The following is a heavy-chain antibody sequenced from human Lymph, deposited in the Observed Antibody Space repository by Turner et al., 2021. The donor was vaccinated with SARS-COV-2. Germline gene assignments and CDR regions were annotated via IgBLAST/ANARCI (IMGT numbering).Heavy chain of an antibody. CDR1: GFTFSSYS. CDR2: ITFTSSYI. V-gene: IGHV3-21*01. D-gene: IGHD2-21*02. Sequence: EVQLVESGAGLVTPGSSLRLSCAASGFTFSSYSMNWVRQAPGKGLEWVASITFTSSYIYYADSVKGRFTIYRDNAKNSVYLQMNSLRAEDTAVYYCARGPPDFPYYFDYWGQGTLVTVSS. J-gene: IGHJ4*02. CDR3: ARGPPDFPYYFDY.